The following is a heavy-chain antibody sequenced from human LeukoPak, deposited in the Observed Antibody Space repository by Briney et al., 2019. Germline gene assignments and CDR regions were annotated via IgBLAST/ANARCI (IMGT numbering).Heavy chain of an antibody. CDR1: GLTFSSYA. D-gene: IGHD2-2*02. CDR2: ISGSGGST. Sequence: GGSLRLSCAASGLTFSSYAMSWVRQAPGKGLEWVSAISGSGGSTYYADSVKGRFTISRDNSKNTLYLQMNSLRAEDTAVYYCAKGPMVPAAIGLDYYYGMDVWGQGTTVTVSS. V-gene: IGHV3-23*01. CDR3: AKGPMVPAAIGLDYYYGMDV. J-gene: IGHJ6*02.